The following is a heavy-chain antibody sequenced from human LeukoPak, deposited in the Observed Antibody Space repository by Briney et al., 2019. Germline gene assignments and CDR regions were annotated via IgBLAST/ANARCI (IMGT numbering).Heavy chain of an antibody. J-gene: IGHJ4*02. V-gene: IGHV3-7*01. D-gene: IGHD6-6*01. CDR3: ARGGAARPDF. CDR2: IKADGGEK. Sequence: GGSLRLSCAASGFTFSSYSMNWVRQAPGKGLEWVAKIKADGGEKDHVASVKGRFTISRDNAKNSLYLQMNSLRVEDTAVYYCARGGAARPDFWVQGTLLTVSS. CDR1: GFTFSSYS.